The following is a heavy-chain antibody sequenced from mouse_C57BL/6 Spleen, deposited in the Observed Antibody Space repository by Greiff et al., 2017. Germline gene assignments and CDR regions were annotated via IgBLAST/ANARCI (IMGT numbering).Heavy chain of an antibody. V-gene: IGHV5-6*01. CDR2: ISSGGSYT. CDR1: GFTFSSYG. D-gene: IGHD1-1*01. J-gene: IGHJ4*01. Sequence: EVKLVESGGDLVKPGGSLKLSCAASGFTFSSYGMSWVRQTPDKRLEWVATISSGGSYTYYPDRVKGRFTISRDNAKNTLYLQMSSLKSEDTAMYYCARQDTTEGAMDYWGQGTSVTVSS. CDR3: ARQDTTEGAMDY.